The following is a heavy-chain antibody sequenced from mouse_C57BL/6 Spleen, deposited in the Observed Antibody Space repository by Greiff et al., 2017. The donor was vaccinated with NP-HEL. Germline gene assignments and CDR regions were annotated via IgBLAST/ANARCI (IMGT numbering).Heavy chain of an antibody. CDR3: ARNSPLYPYAMDY. J-gene: IGHJ4*01. Sequence: VKLVESGPGLVAPSQSLSITCTVSGFSLTSYAISWVRQPPGKGLEWLGVIWTGGGTNYNSALKSRLSISKDNSKSQVFLKMNSLQTDDTARYYCARNSPLYPYAMDYWGQGTSVTVSS. CDR2: IWTGGGT. D-gene: IGHD1-1*01. V-gene: IGHV2-9-1*01. CDR1: GFSLTSYA.